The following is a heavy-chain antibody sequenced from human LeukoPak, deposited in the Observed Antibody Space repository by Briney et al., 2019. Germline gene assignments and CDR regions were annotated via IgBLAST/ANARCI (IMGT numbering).Heavy chain of an antibody. CDR2: ISAYNGNT. J-gene: IGHJ1*01. Sequence: GASVKVSCKASGYTFTSYGIIWVRQAPGQGLEWMGWISAYNGNTNYAQKLQGRVTMTTDTSTSTAYMELRSLRSDDTAVYYCARGGYCSSTSCRPPYFQHWGQGTLVTVSS. D-gene: IGHD2-2*01. CDR1: GYTFTSYG. CDR3: ARGGYCSSTSCRPPYFQH. V-gene: IGHV1-18*01.